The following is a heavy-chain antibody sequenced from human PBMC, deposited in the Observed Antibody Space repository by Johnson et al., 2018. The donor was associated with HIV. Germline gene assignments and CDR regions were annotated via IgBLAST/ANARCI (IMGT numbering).Heavy chain of an antibody. CDR1: GFTFSSYA. J-gene: IGHJ3*01. CDR3: ARDLACYDGEGWDALEL. V-gene: IGHV3-30-3*01. CDR2: ISYDGSNK. Sequence: QVQLVESGGGVVQPGRSLRLSCAASGFTFSSYAMHWVRQAPGKGLEWVAVISYDGSNKYYADSVKGRFTISRDNAKNSLYLEMNSLRAEDTAVYFGARDLACYDGEGWDALELWGEGTIVTVSS. D-gene: IGHD3-16*01.